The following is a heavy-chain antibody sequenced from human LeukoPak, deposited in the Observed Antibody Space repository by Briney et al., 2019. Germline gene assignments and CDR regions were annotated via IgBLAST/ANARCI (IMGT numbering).Heavy chain of an antibody. CDR3: ARDRDPGIAVAGNGMDV. D-gene: IGHD6-19*01. CDR2: FDPEDGET. J-gene: IGHJ6*02. Sequence: ASVKVSCKVSGYTLTELSMHWVRQAPGKGLEWMGGFDPEDGETIYAQKFQGRVTITADKSTSTAYMELSSLRSEDTAVYYCARDRDPGIAVAGNGMDVWGQGTTVTVSS. V-gene: IGHV1-24*01. CDR1: GYTLTELS.